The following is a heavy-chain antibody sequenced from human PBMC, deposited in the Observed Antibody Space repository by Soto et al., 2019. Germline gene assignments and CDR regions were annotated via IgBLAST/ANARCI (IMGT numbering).Heavy chain of an antibody. CDR1: GGSISRGGYY. CDR2: IYYSGST. Sequence: TLSLTCTVSGGSISRGGYYWSWIRQHPGKGLEWIGYIYYSGSTYYNPSLKSRVTISVDTSKNQFSLKLSSVTAADTAVYYCARVSVGSSMFDPWGQGTLVTVSS. J-gene: IGHJ5*02. V-gene: IGHV4-31*03. CDR3: ARVSVGSSMFDP. D-gene: IGHD1-26*01.